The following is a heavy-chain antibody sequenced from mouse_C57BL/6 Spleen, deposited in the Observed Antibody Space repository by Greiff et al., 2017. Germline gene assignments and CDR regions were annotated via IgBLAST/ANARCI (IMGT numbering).Heavy chain of an antibody. CDR3: ARGGITTSY. V-gene: IGHV1-50*01. CDR2: IDPSDSYT. Sequence: VQLQQPGAELVKPGASVKLSCKASGYTFTSYWMQWVKQRPGQGLEWIGEIDPSDSYTNYNQKFKGKATLTVDTSSSTAYMQLSSLTSEDSAVYYCARGGITTSYWGQGTTLTVSS. D-gene: IGHD1-1*01. CDR1: GYTFTSYW. J-gene: IGHJ2*01.